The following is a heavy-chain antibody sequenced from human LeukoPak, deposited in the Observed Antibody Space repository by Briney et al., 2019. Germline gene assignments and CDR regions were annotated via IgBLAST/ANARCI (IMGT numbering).Heavy chain of an antibody. Sequence: SVKVSCKASGGTFSSYAISWVRQAPGQGLEWMGGIIPIFGTANYAQKFQGRVTITADEATSTAYMELSSLRSEDTAVYYCARDLEITMVRGVLDYWGQGTLVTVSS. CDR1: GGTFSSYA. CDR2: IIPIFGTA. D-gene: IGHD3-10*01. CDR3: ARDLEITMVRGVLDY. V-gene: IGHV1-69*13. J-gene: IGHJ4*02.